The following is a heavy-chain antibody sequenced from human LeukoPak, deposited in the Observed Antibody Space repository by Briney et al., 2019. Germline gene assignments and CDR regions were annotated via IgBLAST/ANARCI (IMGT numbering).Heavy chain of an antibody. V-gene: IGHV1-2*02. CDR3: ARAEWDRAWFDP. D-gene: IGHD1-26*01. CDR1: GYTFTGYY. J-gene: IGHJ5*02. CDR2: INPNSGGT. Sequence: ASVKVSCKASGYTFTGYYMHWVRQAPGQGLEGMGWINPNSGGTNYAQKFQGRVTMTRDTSISTAYMELSRLRSDDTAVYYCARAEWDRAWFDPWGQGTLVTVSS.